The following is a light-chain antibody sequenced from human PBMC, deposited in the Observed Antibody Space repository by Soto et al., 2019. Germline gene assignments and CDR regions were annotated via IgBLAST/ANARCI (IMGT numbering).Light chain of an antibody. CDR3: QQYNNWPPWT. CDR2: GAS. Sequence: EIVMKKSPATLSVSTGERATLSCRASQSVSSNLAWYQQKPGQAPRLLIYGASTRATGIPARFSGSGSGTEFTLTISSLQSEDFAVYYCQQYNNWPPWTFGQGTKVDNK. V-gene: IGKV3-15*01. CDR1: QSVSSN. J-gene: IGKJ1*01.